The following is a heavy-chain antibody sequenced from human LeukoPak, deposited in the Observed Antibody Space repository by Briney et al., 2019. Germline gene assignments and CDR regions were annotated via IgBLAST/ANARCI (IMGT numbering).Heavy chain of an antibody. J-gene: IGHJ4*02. V-gene: IGHV5-51*01. Sequence: PRESLKISCKGSGFTFSTYWIGWVRQMPGKGLEWMGIIYPGDPDTRYSPSFRGQVTLSADKSISTAYLQWSSLTASDTAMYYCAREGHDSSGYYFDSWGQGTLVTVSS. D-gene: IGHD3-22*01. CDR1: GFTFSTYW. CDR3: AREGHDSSGYYFDS. CDR2: IYPGDPDT.